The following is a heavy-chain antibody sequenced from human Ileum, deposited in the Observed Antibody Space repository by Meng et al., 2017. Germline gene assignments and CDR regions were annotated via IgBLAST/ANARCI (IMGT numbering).Heavy chain of an antibody. CDR2: INTKTGNP. CDR3: TRDGYSDCSRTSCFDY. D-gene: IGHD2-2*01. Sequence: ASVKVSCKASGYTLTSYAINWLRQAPGQGLEWMGWINTKTGNPTYAQGFTGRLVFSLDTSVSTAYLQISGLKADDTAVYYCTRDGYSDCSRTSCFDYWGQGTLVTVPQ. CDR1: GYTLTSYA. J-gene: IGHJ4*02. V-gene: IGHV7-4-1*02.